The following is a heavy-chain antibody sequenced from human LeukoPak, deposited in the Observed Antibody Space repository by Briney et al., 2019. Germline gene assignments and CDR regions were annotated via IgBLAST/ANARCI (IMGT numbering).Heavy chain of an antibody. V-gene: IGHV1-18*01. CDR2: ISAYNGNT. Sequence: ASVKVSCKASGYTFTSYGISWVRQAPGQGLEWMGWISAYNGNTNYAQKLQGRVTMTTDTSTSTACMELRSLRSDDTAVYYCAREGSLVPAAIGCYYYYMDVWGKGTTVTVSS. D-gene: IGHD2-2*02. CDR1: GYTFTSYG. CDR3: AREGSLVPAAIGCYYYYMDV. J-gene: IGHJ6*03.